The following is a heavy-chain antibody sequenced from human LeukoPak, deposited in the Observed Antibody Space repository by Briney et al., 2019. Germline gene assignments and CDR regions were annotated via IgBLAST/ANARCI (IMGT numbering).Heavy chain of an antibody. J-gene: IGHJ6*02. V-gene: IGHV4-31*03. CDR2: IYYTGST. Sequence: SETLSLTCTVSGDSISSGGHYWSWIRQHPGKGLEWIGYIYYTGSTYYNPSLKSRVTTSVDKSKILFSLKLSSVTAADTAIYYCARDRVVGDRTGNVDVWGQGTTVTVSS. D-gene: IGHD3-3*01. CDR1: GDSISSGGHY. CDR3: ARDRVVGDRTGNVDV.